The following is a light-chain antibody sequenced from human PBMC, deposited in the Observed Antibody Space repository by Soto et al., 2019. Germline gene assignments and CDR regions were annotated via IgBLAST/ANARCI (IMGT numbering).Light chain of an antibody. V-gene: IGKV3-11*01. Sequence: EVVLTQSPATLSVSPGESVTLSCRASQSVSSYVAWYQHKPGQAPRPLIFDTFHRANGVPDRFSGGGSGTDFTLTICSLEPEDFAVYYCQQRARWPMPFGQGTRLELK. CDR1: QSVSSY. CDR3: QQRARWPMP. CDR2: DTF. J-gene: IGKJ5*01.